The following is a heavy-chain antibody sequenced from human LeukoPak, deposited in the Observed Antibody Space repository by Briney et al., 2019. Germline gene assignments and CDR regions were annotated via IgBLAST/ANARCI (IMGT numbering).Heavy chain of an antibody. V-gene: IGHV3-21*01. CDR2: ISSSSSYI. CDR3: ASLGYCSGGSCYVGNWFDP. CDR1: GFTFSSYS. D-gene: IGHD2-15*01. Sequence: AGSLRLSCAASGFTFSSYSMNWVRQAPGKGLEWVSSISSSSSYIYYADPVKGRFTISRDNAKNSLYLQMNSLRAEDTAVYYCASLGYCSGGSCYVGNWFDPWGQGTLVTVSS. J-gene: IGHJ5*02.